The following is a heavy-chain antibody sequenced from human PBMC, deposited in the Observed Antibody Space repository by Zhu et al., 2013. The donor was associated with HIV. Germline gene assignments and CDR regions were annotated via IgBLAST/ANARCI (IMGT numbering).Heavy chain of an antibody. CDR3: ARVHWHPNAFDI. D-gene: IGHD1-1*01. J-gene: IGHJ3*02. Sequence: QVQLVQSGAEVKKPGSSVKVSCKASGGTFSSYAISWVRQAPGQGLEWMGWINPNSGGTNYAQKFQGRVTMTRDTSISTAYMELSRLRSDDTAVYYCARVHWHPNAFDIWGQGTMVTVSS. CDR2: INPNSGGT. CDR1: GGTFSSYA. V-gene: IGHV1-2*02.